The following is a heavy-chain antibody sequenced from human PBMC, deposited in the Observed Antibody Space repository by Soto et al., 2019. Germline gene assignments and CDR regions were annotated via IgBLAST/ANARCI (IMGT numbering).Heavy chain of an antibody. J-gene: IGHJ6*02. CDR1: GGSVSGGNYY. D-gene: IGHD3-22*01. CDR2: IYYSGST. CDR3: ARDTKEYYYDSSGYYLGYYYYGMDV. V-gene: IGHV4-61*01. Sequence: QVQLQESGPGLVKPSETLSLTCTVSGGSVSGGNYYWSWIRQPPGKGLEWIGYIYYSGSTNYNPPLRGRVTLSVDTSKNQFSLNLSSVTAADTAVYYCARDTKEYYYDSSGYYLGYYYYGMDVWGQGTTVTVSS.